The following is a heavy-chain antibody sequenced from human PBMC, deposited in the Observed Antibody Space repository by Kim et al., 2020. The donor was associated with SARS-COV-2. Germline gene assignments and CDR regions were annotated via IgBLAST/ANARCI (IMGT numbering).Heavy chain of an antibody. V-gene: IGHV3-30*02. D-gene: IGHD2-15*01. Sequence: YADSVKGRFTISRDNSKHTLYLQMNSLRAEDTAVYYWAKEGRGGSANFDYWGQGTLVTVSS. J-gene: IGHJ4*02. CDR3: AKEGRGGSANFDY.